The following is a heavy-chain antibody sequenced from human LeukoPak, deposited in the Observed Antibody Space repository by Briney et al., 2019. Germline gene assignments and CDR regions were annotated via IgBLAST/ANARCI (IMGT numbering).Heavy chain of an antibody. CDR2: ISSSSSYI. D-gene: IGHD5-18*01. CDR1: GFTFSSYS. Sequence: PGGSLRLSCAASGFTFSSYSMNWVRQAPGKGLEWVSSISSSSSYIYYADSVKGRFTIFRDNAKNSLYLQMNSLRAEDTAVYYCARDGYSYAQRGYFDYWGQGTLVTVSS. CDR3: ARDGYSYAQRGYFDY. V-gene: IGHV3-21*01. J-gene: IGHJ4*02.